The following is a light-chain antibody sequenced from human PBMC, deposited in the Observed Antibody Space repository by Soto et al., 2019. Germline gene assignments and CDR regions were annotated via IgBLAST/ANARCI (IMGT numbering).Light chain of an antibody. CDR2: GAS. J-gene: IGKJ1*01. Sequence: EIVMTQSPATRSVSPGERVTLSCRASQSLRSNSAWYQQKPGQAPWLLIYGASNREGDVPDRFSGSGSGSDFTLTISRLEPEDFALYYCQQYGSSPRTFGQGTKVDI. CDR1: QSLRSN. V-gene: IGKV3-20*01. CDR3: QQYGSSPRT.